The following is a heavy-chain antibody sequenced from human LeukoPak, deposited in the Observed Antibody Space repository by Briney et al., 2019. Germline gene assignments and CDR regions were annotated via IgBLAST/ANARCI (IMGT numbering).Heavy chain of an antibody. Sequence: VASVKVSCKASGYTFTGYYMHWVRQAPGQGLEWMGWINPNSGGTNYAQKFQGRVTMTRDTSISTAYMELSRLRSDDTAVCYCARLRFLEWLDYWGQGTLVTISS. V-gene: IGHV1-2*02. CDR1: GYTFTGYY. D-gene: IGHD3-3*01. J-gene: IGHJ4*02. CDR2: INPNSGGT. CDR3: ARLRFLEWLDY.